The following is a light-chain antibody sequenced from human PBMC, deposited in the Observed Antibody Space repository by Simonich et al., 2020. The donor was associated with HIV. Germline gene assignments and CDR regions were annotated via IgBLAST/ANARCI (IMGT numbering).Light chain of an antibody. J-gene: IGLJ3*02. Sequence: QLVLTQSPSASASLGASVRLTCTLSSGHSRYDIAWHQQQPEKGPRYLMKVDSDGSHSKGNGIPDRFSSSSSGAESYLTSSSLQSEDEADYYCQTWGAGAGANWVFGGGTKLTVL. CDR1: SGHSRYD. CDR2: VDSDGSH. CDR3: QTWGAGAGANWV. V-gene: IGLV4-69*01.